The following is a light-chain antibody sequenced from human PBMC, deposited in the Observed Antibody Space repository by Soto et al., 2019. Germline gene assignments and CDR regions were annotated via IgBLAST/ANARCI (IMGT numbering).Light chain of an antibody. Sequence: QSALTQPASVSGSPGQSITISCIGASSDVGDYSYVSWYQHHPGQAPELLIYEVSNRPSGVSHRFSGSKSGNTASLTISGLQAEDEADYYCCSFTSISTGVLFGGGTKLTVL. CDR2: EVS. CDR3: CSFTSISTGVL. J-gene: IGLJ2*01. V-gene: IGLV2-14*01. CDR1: SSDVGDYSY.